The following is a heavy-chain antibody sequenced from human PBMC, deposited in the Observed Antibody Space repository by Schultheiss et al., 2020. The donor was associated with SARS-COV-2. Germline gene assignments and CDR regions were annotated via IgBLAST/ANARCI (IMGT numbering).Heavy chain of an antibody. Sequence: SETLSLTCAVYGGSFSGYYWSWIRQPPGKGLEWIGYIYHSGSTNYNPSLKSRVTISVDTSKNQFSLKLSSVTAADTAVYYCARLGYCSSTSCSNWFDPWGQGTLVTVSS. J-gene: IGHJ5*02. V-gene: IGHV4-34*01. CDR1: GGSFSGYY. CDR2: IYHSGST. D-gene: IGHD2-2*01. CDR3: ARLGYCSSTSCSNWFDP.